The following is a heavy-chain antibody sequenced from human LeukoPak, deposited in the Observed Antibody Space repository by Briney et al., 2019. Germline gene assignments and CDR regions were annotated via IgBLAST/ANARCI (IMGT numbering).Heavy chain of an antibody. V-gene: IGHV3-21*01. J-gene: IGHJ4*02. Sequence: GGSLRLSCAASGFTFSSYAMSWVRQAPGKGLEWVSSISSSSSYIYYADSVKGRFTISRDNAKNSLYLQMNSLRAEDTAVYYCARVLYYYDSSGIFDYWGQGTLVTVSS. D-gene: IGHD3-22*01. CDR1: GFTFSSYA. CDR3: ARVLYYYDSSGIFDY. CDR2: ISSSSSYI.